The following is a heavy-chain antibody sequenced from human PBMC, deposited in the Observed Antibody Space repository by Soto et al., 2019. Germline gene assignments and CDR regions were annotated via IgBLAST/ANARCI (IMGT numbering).Heavy chain of an antibody. J-gene: IGHJ4*02. V-gene: IGHV3-30*18. CDR3: AKGKYSSSSTFDC. CDR2: MSHDGSNK. Sequence: QVQLVESGGGVVQPGRSLRLSCTTSGFTFSSYGMHWVRQAPGKGLEWVAGMSHDGSNKYHADSVKGRLTIPRDNSKNTLYLQMNSLRPEDTAVYYCAKGKYSSSSTFDCWGQGTLVTVSS. CDR1: GFTFSSYG. D-gene: IGHD6-6*01.